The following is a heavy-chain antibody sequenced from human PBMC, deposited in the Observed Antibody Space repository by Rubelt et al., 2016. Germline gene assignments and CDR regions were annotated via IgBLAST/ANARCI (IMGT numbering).Heavy chain of an antibody. J-gene: IGHJ3*01. V-gene: IGHV3-74*02. Sequence: EVQLLESGGGLVQPGGSLRLSCAASGFSFSSFWMHWVRQAPGKGLVWVSRINSDGGATTYADPVKDRFSISRDNAKNTLYLQMHSLTVEDTAVYYCAKSGGYNSLYVWGQGTMVTVSS. CDR3: AKSGGYNSLYV. CDR1: GFSFSSFW. D-gene: IGHD1-20*01. CDR2: INSDGGAT.